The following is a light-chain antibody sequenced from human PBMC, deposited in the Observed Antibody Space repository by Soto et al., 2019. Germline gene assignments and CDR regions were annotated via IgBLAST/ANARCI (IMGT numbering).Light chain of an antibody. J-gene: IGLJ2*01. CDR1: SSDIGRYNY. V-gene: IGLV2-14*01. CDR2: EVS. Sequence: QSALSQPASVSGSPGQSITISCTGTSSDIGRYNYVSWYQQHPGMAPQLLIYEVSDRPSGVSNRFSGSKSGNTASLTISGLQAEDEADYFCTSYTTTSAVIFGGGTKATVL. CDR3: TSYTTTSAVI.